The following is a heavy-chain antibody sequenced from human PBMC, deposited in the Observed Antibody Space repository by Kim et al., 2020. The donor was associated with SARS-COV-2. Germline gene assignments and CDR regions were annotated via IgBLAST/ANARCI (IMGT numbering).Heavy chain of an antibody. CDR1: GGTISSGGYY. CDR2: IYYSGTT. Sequence: SETLSLTCTVSGGTISSGGYYWGWIRQPPGKGREWIGSIYYSGTTYYNPSFKSRVTISEDTTKNQFSLKLSPVTAADTAMYYCARDRFYSETSQGDVDVWGRGTPVTVSS. CDR3: ARDRFYSETSQGDVDV. J-gene: IGHJ4*02. V-gene: IGHV4-39*07. D-gene: IGHD3-16*01.